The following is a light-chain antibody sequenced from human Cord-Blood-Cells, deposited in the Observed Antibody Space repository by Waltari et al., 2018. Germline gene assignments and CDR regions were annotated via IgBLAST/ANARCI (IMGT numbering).Light chain of an antibody. Sequence: QSVLTPPPSVSGAQGQRVTLSCIGSSSTIGAGYDVHWYQQLPGTAPKLFIYGNSNRPSGVPDRFSGSKSGTSASLAITGLQAEDEADYYCQSYDSSLSGYVFGTGTKVTVL. CDR2: GNS. CDR1: SSTIGAGYD. CDR3: QSYDSSLSGYV. V-gene: IGLV1-40*01. J-gene: IGLJ1*01.